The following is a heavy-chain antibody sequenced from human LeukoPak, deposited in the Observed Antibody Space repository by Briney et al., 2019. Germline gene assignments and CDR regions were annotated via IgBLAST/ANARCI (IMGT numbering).Heavy chain of an antibody. CDR2: ISYDGSNK. CDR3: ATLPWRPYSSGWL. Sequence: PGGSLRLSCAASGFTFSNYAMHWVRQAPGKGLEWVAIISYDGSNKFYADSGKGRFTISRDNSKSTLYLQMNSLRAEDTAVYYCATLPWRPYSSGWLWGQGTLVTVSS. CDR1: GFTFSNYA. V-gene: IGHV3-30-3*01. J-gene: IGHJ4*02. D-gene: IGHD6-19*01.